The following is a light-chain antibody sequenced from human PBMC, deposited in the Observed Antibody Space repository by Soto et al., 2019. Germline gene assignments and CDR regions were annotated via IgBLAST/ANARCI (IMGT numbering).Light chain of an antibody. CDR1: QSVSSSY. V-gene: IGKV3-20*01. Sequence: EIVLTQSPGTLSLSPGERATLSCRASQSVSSSYLAWYQQKPGQAPRLLIYGASSRATRIPDRFSGSGSGTDFTLTISRLEPEGFAVYYCQQYGSSPGTFGQGTKVEIK. J-gene: IGKJ1*01. CDR3: QQYGSSPGT. CDR2: GAS.